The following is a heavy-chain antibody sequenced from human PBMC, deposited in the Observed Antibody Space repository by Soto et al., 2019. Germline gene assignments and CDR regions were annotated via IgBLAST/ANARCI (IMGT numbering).Heavy chain of an antibody. J-gene: IGHJ3*02. CDR2: FDPEDGET. D-gene: IGHD3-3*01. CDR1: GYTLTELS. Sequence: SSVKVSCKVSGYTLTELSTHWVRQAPGKGLEWMGGFDPEDGETIYAQKFQGRVTMTEDTSTDTAYMELSSLRSEDTAVYYCATWGDFWSGTSSDAFDIWGQGTMGTVSS. V-gene: IGHV1-24*01. CDR3: ATWGDFWSGTSSDAFDI.